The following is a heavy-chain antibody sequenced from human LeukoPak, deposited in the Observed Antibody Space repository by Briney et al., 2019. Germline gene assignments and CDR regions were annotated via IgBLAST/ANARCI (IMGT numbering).Heavy chain of an antibody. CDR2: ISSSGSTI. CDR1: GFTLSDYY. D-gene: IGHD3-10*01. Sequence: GGSLRLSCAASGFTLSDYYMSWIRQAPGKGLEWVSYISSSGSTIYYADSVKGRFTISRDNAKNSLYLQMNSLRAEDTAVYYCARDRGFGELVFDYWGQGTLVTVSS. CDR3: ARDRGFGELVFDY. J-gene: IGHJ4*02. V-gene: IGHV3-11*01.